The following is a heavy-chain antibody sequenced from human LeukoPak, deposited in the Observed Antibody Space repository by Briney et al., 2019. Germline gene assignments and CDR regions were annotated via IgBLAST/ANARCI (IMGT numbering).Heavy chain of an antibody. CDR3: AELGITMIGGV. V-gene: IGHV3-30*18. CDR2: ISYDGSNK. Sequence: GGSLRLSCAASGFTFSNYGMHWVRQAPGKGLEWVTLISYDGSNKYYADSVKGRFTISRDNSKNTLYLQMNSLRAEDTAVYYCAELGITMIGGVWGKGTTVTISS. J-gene: IGHJ6*04. D-gene: IGHD3-10*02. CDR1: GFTFSNYG.